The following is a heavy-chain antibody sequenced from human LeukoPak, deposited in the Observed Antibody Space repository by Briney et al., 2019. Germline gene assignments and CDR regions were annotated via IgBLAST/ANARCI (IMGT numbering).Heavy chain of an antibody. J-gene: IGHJ5*02. Sequence: SETLSLTCAVYGGSFSGYYWSWIRQPPGKGLEWIGEINHSGSTNYNPSLKSRVTISVGTSKNQFSLKLSSVTAADTAVYYCARGRYSSSWYYAGNWFDPWGQGTLVTVSS. D-gene: IGHD6-13*01. CDR3: ARGRYSSSWYYAGNWFDP. V-gene: IGHV4-34*01. CDR2: INHSGST. CDR1: GGSFSGYY.